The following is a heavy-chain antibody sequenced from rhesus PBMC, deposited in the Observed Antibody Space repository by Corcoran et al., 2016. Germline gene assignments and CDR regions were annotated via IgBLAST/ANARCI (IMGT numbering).Heavy chain of an antibody. CDR3: AKGKPAAGNSFDY. CDR1: GFTFSDYG. V-gene: IGHV3-54*02. J-gene: IGHJ4*01. D-gene: IGHD6-25*01. CDR2: ISYDGSKK. Sequence: EVQLVESGGGLVQPGGSLRLSCAASGFTFSDYGIHWVRPAPGKGLDCVTVISYDGSKKDYANSVKDRFTISRDNSKNMLDLKINNLKLEDTAMYYCAKGKPAAGNSFDYWGQGVLVTVSS.